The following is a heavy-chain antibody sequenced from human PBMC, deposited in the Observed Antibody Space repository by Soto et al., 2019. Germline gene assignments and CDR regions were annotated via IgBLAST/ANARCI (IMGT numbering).Heavy chain of an antibody. CDR2: INAGNGNT. V-gene: IGHV1-3*01. Sequence: GASVKVSCTASVYTFTSYAMRWVRQAPGQRLEWMGWINAGNGNTKYSQKFQGRVTITRDTSASTAYMELSSLRSEDTAVYYCARGSGYYYWDDYWGQGTLVTVSS. CDR3: ARGSGYYYWDDY. D-gene: IGHD3-22*01. CDR1: VYTFTSYA. J-gene: IGHJ4*02.